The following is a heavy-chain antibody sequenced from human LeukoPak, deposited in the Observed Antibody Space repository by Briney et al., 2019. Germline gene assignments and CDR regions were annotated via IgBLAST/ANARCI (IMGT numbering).Heavy chain of an antibody. CDR1: GFTFSSYA. V-gene: IGHV3-23*01. Sequence: GGSLRLSCAASGFTFSSYAMSWVRQAPGKGLEWVSAISGSGGSTYYADSVKGRFTISRDNSKNMLYLQMNSLRAEDTAVYYCAKGGLSSSWYGYYFDYWGQGTLVTVSS. J-gene: IGHJ4*02. D-gene: IGHD6-13*01. CDR3: AKGGLSSSWYGYYFDY. CDR2: ISGSGGST.